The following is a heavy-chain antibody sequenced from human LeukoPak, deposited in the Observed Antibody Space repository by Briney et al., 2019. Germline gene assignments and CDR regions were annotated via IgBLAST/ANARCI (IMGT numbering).Heavy chain of an antibody. D-gene: IGHD5-18*01. J-gene: IGHJ5*02. CDR3: ARGIQLWLRPRWFDP. Sequence: SETLSLTCTVSGGSISSSSYYWGWIRQPPGKGLEWIGSIYYSGSTYYNPSLKSRVTISVDTSKNQFSLKLSSVTAADTAVYYCARGIQLWLRPRWFDPWGQGTLVTVSS. CDR2: IYYSGST. CDR1: GGSISSSSYY. V-gene: IGHV4-39*07.